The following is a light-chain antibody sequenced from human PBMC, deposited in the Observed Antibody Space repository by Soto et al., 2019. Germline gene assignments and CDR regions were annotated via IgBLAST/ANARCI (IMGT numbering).Light chain of an antibody. J-gene: IGKJ1*01. Sequence: DIQMTQSPSSLSASVGERVTLTCLAVQDMSHFLAWYQQRKGKVPKLLIYGASTLQSGVPSRFSGSGSGTDFTITITSLQPEDFATYYCQQSYNTPRTFGQGTKVDIK. CDR2: GAS. V-gene: IGKV1-39*01. CDR3: QQSYNTPRT. CDR1: QDMSHF.